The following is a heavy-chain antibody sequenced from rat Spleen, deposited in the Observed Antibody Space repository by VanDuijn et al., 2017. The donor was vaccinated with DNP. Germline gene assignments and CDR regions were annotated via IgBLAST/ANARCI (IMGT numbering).Heavy chain of an antibody. CDR3: VKSDGGTLDY. CDR2: INTDGGNT. CDR1: GFTFSNYW. V-gene: IGHV5-58*01. Sequence: EVQLVESGGGLVQPGRSLKLSCVASGFTFSNYWMYWIRQAPGKGLEWVSSINTDGGNTYYLDPVKGRFTISRDNAENTVYLQMNSLRSEDIATYYCVKSDGGTLDYWGQGVMVTVSS. J-gene: IGHJ2*01. D-gene: IGHD1-12*02.